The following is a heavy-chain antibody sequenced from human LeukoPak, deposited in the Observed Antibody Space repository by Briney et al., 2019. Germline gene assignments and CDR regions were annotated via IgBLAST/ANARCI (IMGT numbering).Heavy chain of an antibody. CDR3: ATGVHGITAAGDYYFDY. Sequence: SETLSLTCTVSGGSITRFYWSCSRQPPGKGLECSVYIYDIGTTNYNPSLKTRVTMSVDTSNNQFSLKLSSVTAADTAVYYCATGVHGITAAGDYYFDYWGQGTLVTVSS. CDR2: IYDIGTT. CDR1: GGSITRFY. D-gene: IGHD6-13*01. J-gene: IGHJ4*02. V-gene: IGHV4-59*03.